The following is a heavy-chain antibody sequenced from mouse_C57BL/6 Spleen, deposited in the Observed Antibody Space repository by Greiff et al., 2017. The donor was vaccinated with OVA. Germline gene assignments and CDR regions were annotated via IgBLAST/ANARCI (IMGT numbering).Heavy chain of an antibody. D-gene: IGHD1-1*01. CDR3: ARGYGKGSWFAY. CDR1: GYTFTSYW. V-gene: IGHV1-52*01. J-gene: IGHJ3*01. Sequence: QVQLQQPGAELVRPGSSVKLSCKASGYTFTSYWMHWVKQRPIQGLEWIGNIDPSDSETHYNQKFKDKATLTVDKSSSTAYMQLSSLTSEDSAVYYCARGYGKGSWFAYWGQGTLVTVSA. CDR2: IDPSDSET.